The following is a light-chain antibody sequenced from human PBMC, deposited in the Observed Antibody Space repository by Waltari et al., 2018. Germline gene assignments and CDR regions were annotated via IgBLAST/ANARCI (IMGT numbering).Light chain of an antibody. J-gene: IGLJ2*01. CDR1: TSTIKINY. Sequence: SILTQPPSTSGTPGQRVTISCSGSTSTIKINYVSWYPHLPKTTPKLPIYRNSWRPSGVSDRFSASKSGTSASLAISGLRSEDEGDYYCAAWDDSLSGPIFGGGTRLTVL. CDR3: AAWDDSLSGPI. V-gene: IGLV1-47*01. CDR2: RNS.